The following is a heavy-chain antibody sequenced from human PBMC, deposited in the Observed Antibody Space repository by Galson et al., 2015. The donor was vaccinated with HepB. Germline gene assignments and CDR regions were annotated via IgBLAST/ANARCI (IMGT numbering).Heavy chain of an antibody. J-gene: IGHJ4*02. D-gene: IGHD5-12*01. Sequence: CAISGDSVSSNSAAWNWFRQSPSRGLEWLGRTYYRSKWYTDYAVSVKSRITISPDTSRNQFSLQLNSVTPEDAAVFYCARGWLRGGFDYWGQGTLVTVSS. V-gene: IGHV6-1*01. CDR1: GDSVSSNSAA. CDR2: TYYRSKWYT. CDR3: ARGWLRGGFDY.